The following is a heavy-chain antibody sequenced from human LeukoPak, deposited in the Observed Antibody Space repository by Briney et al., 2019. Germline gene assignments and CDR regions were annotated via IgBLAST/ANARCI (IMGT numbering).Heavy chain of an antibody. CDR2: FDPEDGET. V-gene: IGHV1-24*01. D-gene: IGHD3-3*01. Sequence: ASVKVSCKVSGYTLTELSMHWVRQAPGKGLEWMGGFDPEDGETIYAQKFQGRVTMTEDTSTDTAYMELSSLRSEDTAVYYCATSITNLKRKAFDIWGQGTMVTVSS. CDR3: ATSITNLKRKAFDI. CDR1: GYTLTELS. J-gene: IGHJ3*02.